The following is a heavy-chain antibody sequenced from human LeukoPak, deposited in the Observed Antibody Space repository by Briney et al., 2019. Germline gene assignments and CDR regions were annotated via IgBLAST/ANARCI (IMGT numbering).Heavy chain of an antibody. Sequence: SETLSLTCTVSGGSISSNNYYWGWIRQPPGKGLEWIGSIYYSGTTYYNPSLTSRVTISVDTSKNQFSLKVKSVTAADTAVYYCARETLGVDPTTYYYDSSGYYTIRFDPWGQGTLVTVSS. CDR3: ARETLGVDPTTYYYDSSGYYTIRFDP. J-gene: IGHJ5*02. D-gene: IGHD3-22*01. CDR1: GGSISSNNYY. CDR2: IYYSGTT. V-gene: IGHV4-39*07.